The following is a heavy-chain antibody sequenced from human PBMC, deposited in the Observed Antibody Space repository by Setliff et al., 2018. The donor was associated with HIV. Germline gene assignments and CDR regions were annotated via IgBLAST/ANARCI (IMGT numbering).Heavy chain of an antibody. CDR3: ARARRDSYDRGRRNHYYTDV. CDR1: GYTFGSYD. CDR2: MNPNSGNT. Sequence: ASVKVSCKASGYTFGSYDINWVRQATGQGLEWMGWMNPNSGNTGCAQKFQGRVTMTRDTSISTAYMELNNLKFEDTAVYYCARARRDSYDRGRRNHYYTDVWGKGTTVTVSS. V-gene: IGHV1-8*02. J-gene: IGHJ6*03. D-gene: IGHD3-22*01.